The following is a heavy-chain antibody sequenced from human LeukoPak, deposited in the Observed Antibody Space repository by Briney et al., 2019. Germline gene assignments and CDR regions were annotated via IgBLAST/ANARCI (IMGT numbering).Heavy chain of an antibody. CDR2: VRHDGNNK. CDR1: GFIFSNFD. CDR3: ARERSGYYFDY. D-gene: IGHD3-22*01. V-gene: IGHV3-30*02. Sequence: PGGSLRLSCAASGFIFSNFDMHWVRQAPGKGLEWVASVRHDGNNKYYGDSVKGRFTVSRDNSKNTLYLQMGSLRAEDTAVYYCARERSGYYFDYWGQGTLVTVSS. J-gene: IGHJ4*02.